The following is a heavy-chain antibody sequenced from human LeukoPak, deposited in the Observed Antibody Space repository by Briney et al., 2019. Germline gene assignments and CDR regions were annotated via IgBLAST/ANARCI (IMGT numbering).Heavy chain of an antibody. D-gene: IGHD3-10*01. CDR1: GFTFTDYW. Sequence: PGGSLRLSCEVSGFTFTDYWMNWVRQAPGKGPEWVASIRQDGSEKTYVDSVKGRFTISRDNSKNTLYLQMNSLRAEDTAVYCCAKITVVRGGGGYFDYWGQGTLVTVSS. CDR3: AKITVVRGGGGYFDY. V-gene: IGHV3-7*03. CDR2: IRQDGSEK. J-gene: IGHJ4*02.